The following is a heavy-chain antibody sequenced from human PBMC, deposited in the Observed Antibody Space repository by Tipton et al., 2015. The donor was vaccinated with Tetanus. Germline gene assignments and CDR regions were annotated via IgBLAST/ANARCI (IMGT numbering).Heavy chain of an antibody. D-gene: IGHD3-22*01. CDR3: ARDVGRDYYDSSGYYMDV. J-gene: IGHJ6*03. CDR2: ISAYNGNT. CDR1: GYTFTSYG. V-gene: IGHV1-18*01. Sequence: QLVQSGAEVKKPGASVKVSCKASGYTFTSYGISWVQQAPGQGLEWMGWISAYNGNTNYAQKLQGRVTMTTDTSTSTAYMELRSLRSDGAAVYYCARDVGRDYYDSSGYYMDVWGKGTTVTVSS.